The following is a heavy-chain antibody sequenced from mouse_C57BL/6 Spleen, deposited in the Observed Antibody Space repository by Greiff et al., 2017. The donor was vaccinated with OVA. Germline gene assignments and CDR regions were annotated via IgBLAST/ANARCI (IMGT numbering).Heavy chain of an antibody. CDR3: ARGGVTTVVAPYAMDY. CDR2: IDPNSGGT. D-gene: IGHD1-1*01. V-gene: IGHV1-72*01. CDR1: GYTFTSYW. J-gene: IGHJ4*01. Sequence: VQLQQPGAELVKPGASVKLSCKASGYTFTSYWMHWVKQRPGRGLEWIGRIDPNSGGTKYNEKFKSKATLTVDKPSSTAYMQLSSLTSEDSAVYYGARGGVTTVVAPYAMDYWGQGTSVTVSS.